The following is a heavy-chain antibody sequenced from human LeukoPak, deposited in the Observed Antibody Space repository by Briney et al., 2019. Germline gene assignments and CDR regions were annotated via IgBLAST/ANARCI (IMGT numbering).Heavy chain of an antibody. CDR1: GGSISSGGYS. V-gene: IGHV4-31*03. D-gene: IGHD4-11*01. Sequence: SQTLSLTCTVSGGSISSGGYSWSWIRQHPGKGLEWIGYIYYSGSTYYNPSLKSRVTISVDTSKNQFSLKLSSVTAADTAVYYCASLTTADNWFDPWGQGTLVTVSS. J-gene: IGHJ5*02. CDR2: IYYSGST. CDR3: ASLTTADNWFDP.